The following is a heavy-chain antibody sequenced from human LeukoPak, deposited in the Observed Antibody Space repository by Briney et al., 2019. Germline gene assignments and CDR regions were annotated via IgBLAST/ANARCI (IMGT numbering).Heavy chain of an antibody. Sequence: SETLSLTCTVSGGSISSGSYYWSWIRQPAGKGLEWIGRIYTSGSTNYNPSLKSRVTMSVDTSKNQFSLKLSSVTAADTAVYYCARAAAVVAANYYYYYMDVWGKGTTVTISS. CDR2: IYTSGST. D-gene: IGHD2-15*01. CDR1: GGSISSGSYY. CDR3: ARAAAVVAANYYYYYMDV. J-gene: IGHJ6*03. V-gene: IGHV4-61*02.